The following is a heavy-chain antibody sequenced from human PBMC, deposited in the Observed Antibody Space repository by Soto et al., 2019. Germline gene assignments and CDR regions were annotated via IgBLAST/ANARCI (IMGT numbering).Heavy chain of an antibody. V-gene: IGHV1-46*01. CDR2: INPSGGST. J-gene: IGHJ4*02. D-gene: IGHD3-10*01. CDR3: ARGRGRLWFGVDY. Sequence: QVQLVQSGAEVKKPGASVKVSCKASGYTFTSYYMHWVRQAPGQGLEWMGIINPSGGSTSYAQKFQGTLTKNRDKSTSPVNMELSSLRSEDTAVYYCARGRGRLWFGVDYWGQGTLVTVSS. CDR1: GYTFTSYY.